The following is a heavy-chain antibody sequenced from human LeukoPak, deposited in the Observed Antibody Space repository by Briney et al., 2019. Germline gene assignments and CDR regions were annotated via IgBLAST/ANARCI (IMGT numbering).Heavy chain of an antibody. CDR1: GGTFSSYA. CDR2: IIPIFGTA. J-gene: IGHJ4*02. D-gene: IGHD6-13*01. CDR3: ARVAAGTSPLGY. Sequence: SVKVSCKASGGTFSSYAISWVRQAPGQGLEWMGGIIPIFGTANYAQKFQGRVTITTDESTSTACMELSSLRSEDTAVYYCARVAAGTSPLGYWGQGTLVTVSS. V-gene: IGHV1-69*05.